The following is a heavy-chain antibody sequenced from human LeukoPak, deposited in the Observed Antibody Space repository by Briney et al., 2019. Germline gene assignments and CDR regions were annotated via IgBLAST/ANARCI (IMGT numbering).Heavy chain of an antibody. V-gene: IGHV4-30-2*01. CDR1: GGSISRGGYS. J-gene: IGHJ4*02. CDR3: ARGTGRIAAAEFDY. D-gene: IGHD6-13*01. Sequence: SQTLSLTCAVSGGSISRGGYSWSWIRHPPGKGLEWIGYIYHSGSTYYNPSLKSRVTISVDRSKNQCSLKLSSVTAADTAVYYCARGTGRIAAAEFDYWGQGTLVTVSS. CDR2: IYHSGST.